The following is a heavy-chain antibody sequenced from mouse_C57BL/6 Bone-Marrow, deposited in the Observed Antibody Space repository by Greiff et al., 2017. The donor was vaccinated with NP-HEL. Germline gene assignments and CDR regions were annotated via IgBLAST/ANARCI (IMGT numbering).Heavy chain of an antibody. J-gene: IGHJ2*01. CDR3: ARSGPIYDGYYVDY. V-gene: IGHV1-81*01. CDR1: GYTFTSYG. CDR2: IYPRSGNT. D-gene: IGHD2-3*01. Sequence: QVQLKESGAELARPGASVKLSCKASGYTFTSYGISWVKQRTGQGLEWIGEIYPRSGNTYYNEKFKGKATLTADKSSSTAYMELRSLTSEDSAVYFCARSGPIYDGYYVDYWGQGTTLTVSS.